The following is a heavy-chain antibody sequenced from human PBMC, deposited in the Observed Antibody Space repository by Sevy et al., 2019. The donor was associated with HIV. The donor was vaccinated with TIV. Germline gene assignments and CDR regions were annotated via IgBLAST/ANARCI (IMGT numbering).Heavy chain of an antibody. CDR3: AKVGCSSTSCPGSFDY. D-gene: IGHD2-2*01. V-gene: IGHV3-9*01. Sequence: GGSLRLSCAASGFTFDDYAMHWVRQAPGKGLEWVSGISWNSGSIGYADSVKGRFTISRGNAKNSLYLQMNSLRAEDTALYYCAKVGCSSTSCPGSFDYWGQGTLVTVSS. CDR1: GFTFDDYA. J-gene: IGHJ4*02. CDR2: ISWNSGSI.